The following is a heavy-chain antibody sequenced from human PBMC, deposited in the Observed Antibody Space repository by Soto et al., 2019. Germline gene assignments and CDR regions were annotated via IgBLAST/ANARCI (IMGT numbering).Heavy chain of an antibody. J-gene: IGHJ6*03. V-gene: IGHV3-33*01. CDR1: GFTFSSYG. CDR3: ARAGYSYGDYYYYYMDV. D-gene: IGHD5-18*01. CDR2: IWYDGSNK. Sequence: GGSLRLSCAASGFTFSSYGMHWVRQAPGKGLEWVAVIWYDGSNKYYADSVKGRFTISRDNSKNTLYLQMNSLRAEDTAVYYCARAGYSYGDYYYYYMDVWGKGTTVTVSS.